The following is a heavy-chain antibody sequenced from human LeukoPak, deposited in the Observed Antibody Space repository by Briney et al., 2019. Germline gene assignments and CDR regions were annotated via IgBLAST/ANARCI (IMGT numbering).Heavy chain of an antibody. CDR2: INPNSGGT. J-gene: IGHJ4*02. D-gene: IGHD2/OR15-2a*01. CDR1: GYTFTSYA. Sequence: VASVKVSCKASGYTFTSYAMNWVRQAPGQGLEWMGWINPNSGGTNYAQKFQGRVTMTRDTSISTAYMELSRLRSDDTAVYYCARGLLIDFDYWGQGTLVTVSS. V-gene: IGHV1-2*02. CDR3: ARGLLIDFDY.